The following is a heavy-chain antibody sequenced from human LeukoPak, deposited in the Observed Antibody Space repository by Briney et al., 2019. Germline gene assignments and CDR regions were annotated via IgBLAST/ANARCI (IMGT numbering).Heavy chain of an antibody. V-gene: IGHV3-30*02. CDR2: ISYDGSNT. CDR1: GFTFNSYG. CDR3: AREEYDILTGYLAYDY. D-gene: IGHD3-9*01. Sequence: GGSLRLSCAASGFTFNSYGMHWVRQAPGKGLEWLAFISYDGSNTYYADSVKGRFTVSRDDSKSTLYLQMNSLRADDTAVYYCAREEYDILTGYLAYDYWGQGTLVTVSS. J-gene: IGHJ4*02.